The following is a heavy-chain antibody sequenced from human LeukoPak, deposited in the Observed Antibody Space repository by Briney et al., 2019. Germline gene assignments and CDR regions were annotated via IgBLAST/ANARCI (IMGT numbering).Heavy chain of an antibody. Sequence: PSETLSLTCTVSGYSISSGYYWGWIRQPPGKGLEWIGSIYHSGSTSYNPSLKSRVTISVDTSKNQFSLKLSSVTAADTAVYYCARTLHGYPFDPWGQGTLVTVSS. V-gene: IGHV4-38-2*02. CDR3: ARTLHGYPFDP. D-gene: IGHD5-18*01. CDR2: IYHSGST. CDR1: GYSISSGYY. J-gene: IGHJ5*02.